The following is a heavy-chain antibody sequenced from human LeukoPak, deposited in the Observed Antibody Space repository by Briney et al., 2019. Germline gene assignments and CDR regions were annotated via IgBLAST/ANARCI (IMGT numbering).Heavy chain of an antibody. CDR3: ARDLSYYYDSSGYYPTDY. CDR1: GGSISSGDYY. Sequence: SQTLSLTCTVSGGSISSGDYYWSWIRQPPGKGLEWIGYIYYSGSTNYNPSLKSRVTISVDTSKNQFSLKLNSVTAADTAVYYCARDLSYYYDSSGYYPTDYWGQGTLVTVSS. D-gene: IGHD3-22*01. J-gene: IGHJ4*02. CDR2: IYYSGST. V-gene: IGHV4-30-4*01.